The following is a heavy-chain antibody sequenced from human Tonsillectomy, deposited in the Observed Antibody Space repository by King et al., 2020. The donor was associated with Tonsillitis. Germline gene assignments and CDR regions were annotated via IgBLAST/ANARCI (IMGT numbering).Heavy chain of an antibody. J-gene: IGHJ4*02. Sequence: VQLVESGGGLVQPGRSLRLSCTASGFAFGDYAMNWFRQAPGKGLEWVGFIRSKVYGGTTDYAASVKGRFTISRDDSKTIAYLTMNSLKTEDTAVYYFPRDLEADYYHSGTSPHFDYWGQGTLVTVSS. D-gene: IGHD3-10*01. CDR3: PRDLEADYYHSGTSPHFDY. V-gene: IGHV3-49*03. CDR2: IRSKVYGGTT. CDR1: GFAFGDYA.